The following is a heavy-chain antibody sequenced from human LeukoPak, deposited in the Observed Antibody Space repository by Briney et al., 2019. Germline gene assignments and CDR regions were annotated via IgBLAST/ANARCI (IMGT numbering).Heavy chain of an antibody. V-gene: IGHV1-8*03. CDR3: ARGGVWGSYRTFDY. CDR2: MNAYNGDR. Sequence: ASVKVSCKTSGYTFTTYHINWVRQATGQGLEWLGWMNAYNGDRGYAQKFQGRLSITSDTSISTAYMELSSLRSEDTAVYYCARGGVWGSYRTFDYWGQGTLVTVSS. J-gene: IGHJ4*02. CDR1: GYTFTTYH. D-gene: IGHD3-16*02.